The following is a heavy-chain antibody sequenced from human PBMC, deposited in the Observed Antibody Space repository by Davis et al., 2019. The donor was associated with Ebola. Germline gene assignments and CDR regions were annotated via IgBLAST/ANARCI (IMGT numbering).Heavy chain of an antibody. V-gene: IGHV4-59*01. J-gene: IGHJ6*04. Sequence: MPSETLSLTCTVSGGSISSYYWSWIRQPPGKGLEWIGYIYYSGSTNYNPSLKSRVTISVGTSKNQFSLKLSSVTAADTAVYYCARWNGYNLSFGYYYYGMDVWGKGTTVTVSS. CDR1: GGSISSYY. D-gene: IGHD5-24*01. CDR3: ARWNGYNLSFGYYYYGMDV. CDR2: IYYSGST.